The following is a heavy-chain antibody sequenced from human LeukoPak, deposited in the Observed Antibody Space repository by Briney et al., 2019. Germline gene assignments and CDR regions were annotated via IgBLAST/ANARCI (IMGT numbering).Heavy chain of an antibody. V-gene: IGHV3-53*01. CDR3: ASHSSSWYGFDY. CDR1: GFTVSSNH. D-gene: IGHD6-13*01. J-gene: IGHJ4*02. CDR2: IYSGGST. Sequence: GGSLRLSCAASGFTVSSNHMSWVRQVPGKGLEWVSVIYSGGSTYYADSVKGRFTISRDNSKNTLYLQMNSLRAEDTAVYYCASHSSSWYGFDYWGQGTLVTVSS.